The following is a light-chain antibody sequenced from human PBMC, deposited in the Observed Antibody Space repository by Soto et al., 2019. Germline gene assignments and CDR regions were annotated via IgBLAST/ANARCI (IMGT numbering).Light chain of an antibody. CDR1: RSVSSY. J-gene: IGKJ5*01. Sequence: EIVLTQSPATLSLSPGESATLSCRATRSVSSYLAWYQQKPGQAPRLLIYDASSRPTDIPARFSGSGSGTDFTFTISSLEPEDFALYYCQQRSNWPITFGQGTRLEIK. CDR3: QQRSNWPIT. CDR2: DAS. V-gene: IGKV3-11*01.